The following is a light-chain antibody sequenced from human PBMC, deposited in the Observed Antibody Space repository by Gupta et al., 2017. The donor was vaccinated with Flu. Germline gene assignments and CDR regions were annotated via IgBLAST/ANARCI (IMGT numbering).Light chain of an antibody. CDR2: KAS. CDR3: QQYKSYSYT. CDR1: QNIDSW. J-gene: IGKJ2*01. Sequence: GDRVTITCRASQNIDSWLAWYQQKAGKAPKMLIYKASTLESGVPLRFSGSGSGTEFTLTISSLQPDDFATYYCQQYKSYSYTFGQGTKLESK. V-gene: IGKV1-5*03.